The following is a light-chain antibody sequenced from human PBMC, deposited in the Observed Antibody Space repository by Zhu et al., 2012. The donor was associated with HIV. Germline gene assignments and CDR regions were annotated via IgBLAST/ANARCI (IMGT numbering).Light chain of an antibody. Sequence: DIQMTQFPPILSASVGDRVTITCRASQSVNSWLAWYQQKPGEAPKVLIYKASTLESGVPSRFSGSGSGTEFTLTISSLQPGDCAIYYCHQYKTEPWTFGQGDHGGDQT. CDR1: QSVNSW. CDR2: KAS. V-gene: IGKV1-5*03. J-gene: IGKJ1*01. CDR3: HQYKTEPWT.